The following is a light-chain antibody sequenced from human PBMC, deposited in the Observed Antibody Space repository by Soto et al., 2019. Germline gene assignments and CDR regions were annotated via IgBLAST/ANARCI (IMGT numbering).Light chain of an antibody. Sequence: DIQMTQSPSSLSASVGDRVTITCRASQGISNYLAWYQQKPGKVPKLLIYGASTLQSGVPSRFSGSGSGTDFTLPISGLQPEDVATYYCQKYNSAPPLFGGRTRVELK. J-gene: IGKJ4*01. CDR1: QGISNY. CDR3: QKYNSAPPL. CDR2: GAS. V-gene: IGKV1-27*01.